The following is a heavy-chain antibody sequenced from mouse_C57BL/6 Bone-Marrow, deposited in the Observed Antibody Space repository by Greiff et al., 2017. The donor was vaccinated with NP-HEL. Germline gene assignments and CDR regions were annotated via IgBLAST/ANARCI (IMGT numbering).Heavy chain of an antibody. V-gene: IGHV1-39*01. J-gene: IGHJ4*01. D-gene: IGHD2-5*01. Sequence: VQLQQSGPELVKPGASVKISCKASGYSFTDYNMNWVKQSNGKSLEWIGVINPNYGTTSYNQKFKGTATLTVDQSSSTAYMQLNSLTSEDSAVYYCARSMAYYSNYLYYYAMDYWGQGTSVTVSS. CDR2: INPNYGTT. CDR1: GYSFTDYN. CDR3: ARSMAYYSNYLYYYAMDY.